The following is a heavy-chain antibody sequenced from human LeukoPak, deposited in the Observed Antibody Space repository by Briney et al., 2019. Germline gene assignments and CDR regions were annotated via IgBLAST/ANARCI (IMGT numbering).Heavy chain of an antibody. CDR1: GYIFTSNY. Sequence: ASVKVSCKASGYIFTSNYIHWVRQAPGQGLEWMGMIYPRDGSTSYAQKFQGRVTVTRDTSTSTVHMELSGLRSEDTAVYYCARDQEGFDYWGQGTVVTVSS. CDR3: ARDQEGFDY. V-gene: IGHV1-46*01. CDR2: IYPRDGST. J-gene: IGHJ4*02.